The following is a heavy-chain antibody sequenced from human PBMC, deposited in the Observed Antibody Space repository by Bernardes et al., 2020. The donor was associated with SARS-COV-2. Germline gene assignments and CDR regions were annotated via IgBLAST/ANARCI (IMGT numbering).Heavy chain of an antibody. CDR2: INPNSGGT. Sequence: ASVKVSCKASGYTFTGYYMHWVRQAPGQGLEWMGWINPNSGGTNYAQKFQGWVTMTRDTSISTAYMELSRLRSDDTAVYYCARGGYCSSTSCSYYYYGMDVWGQGTTVTVSS. CDR1: GYTFTGYY. CDR3: ARGGYCSSTSCSYYYYGMDV. J-gene: IGHJ6*02. V-gene: IGHV1-2*04. D-gene: IGHD2-2*01.